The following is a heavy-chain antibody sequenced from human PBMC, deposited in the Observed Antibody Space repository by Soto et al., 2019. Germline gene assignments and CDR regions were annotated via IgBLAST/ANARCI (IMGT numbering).Heavy chain of an antibody. Sequence: GGSLRLSCAASGFTFSSYWMHWVRQAPGKGLVWVSRINSDGSSTSYADSVKGRFTISRDNAKNTLYLQMNSLRAEDTAVYYCAATYGSGSYYISYYYYYMDVWGKGTTVTVSS. V-gene: IGHV3-74*01. CDR1: GFTFSSYW. J-gene: IGHJ6*03. CDR2: INSDGSST. CDR3: AATYGSGSYYISYYYYYMDV. D-gene: IGHD3-10*01.